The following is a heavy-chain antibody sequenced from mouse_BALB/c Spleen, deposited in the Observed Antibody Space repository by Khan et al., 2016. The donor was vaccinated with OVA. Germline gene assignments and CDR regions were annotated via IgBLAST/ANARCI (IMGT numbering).Heavy chain of an antibody. D-gene: IGHD2-2*01. CDR1: GYTFTNYG. CDR3: ARGYWYFDV. V-gene: IGHV9-3-1*01. J-gene: IGHJ1*01. CDR2: INTFTGEP. Sequence: QIQLVQSGPELKKPGETVKISCKASGYTFTNYGMNWVKQPPGKGLKWMGWINTFTGEPTYADDFKGRFAFSLETSASTAYLQLNNLKNEDTATYFCARGYWYFDVWGAGTTVTVSS.